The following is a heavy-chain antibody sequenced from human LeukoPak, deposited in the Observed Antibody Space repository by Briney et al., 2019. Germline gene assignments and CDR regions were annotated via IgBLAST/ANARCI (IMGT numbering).Heavy chain of an antibody. Sequence: PSKTLSLTCTVSGGSISSGSYYWSWIRQPAGKGLEWIGRIYTSGSTNYNPSLKSRVTISVDTSKNQFSLKLSSVTAADTAVYYCARETLPAAKEPLGFNWGQGTLVTVSS. D-gene: IGHD2-2*01. CDR2: IYTSGST. CDR1: GGSISSGSYY. J-gene: IGHJ4*02. V-gene: IGHV4-61*02. CDR3: ARETLPAAKEPLGFN.